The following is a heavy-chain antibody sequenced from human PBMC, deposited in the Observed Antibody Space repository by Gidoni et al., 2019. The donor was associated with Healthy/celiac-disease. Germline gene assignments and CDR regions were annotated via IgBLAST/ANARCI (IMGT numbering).Heavy chain of an antibody. Sequence: EVQLLESGGGLVQPGGSLRLSCAASGFPFSSDAMSWVRQAPGKGLEWVSAISGSGGSTYYADSVKGRFTISRDNSKNTLYLQMNSLRAEDTAVYYCAKVPNSGYRPYGMDVWGQGTTVTVSS. CDR1: GFPFSSDA. CDR3: AKVPNSGYRPYGMDV. D-gene: IGHD5-12*01. CDR2: ISGSGGST. V-gene: IGHV3-23*01. J-gene: IGHJ6*02.